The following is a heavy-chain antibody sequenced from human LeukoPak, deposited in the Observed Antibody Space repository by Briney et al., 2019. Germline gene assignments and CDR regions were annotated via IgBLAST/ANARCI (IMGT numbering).Heavy chain of an antibody. V-gene: IGHV3-66*01. J-gene: IGHJ6*02. Sequence: GGSLRLSCAASGFTVSTNYMSWVRQAPGKELEWVSVLYSGGTTYYAGSVKGRFTISRDNLQNTVYLQMNSLRAEDTAVYYCARDSPSYFYYGMDVWGQGTTVTVSS. CDR3: ARDSPSYFYYGMDV. CDR2: LYSGGTT. CDR1: GFTVSTNY.